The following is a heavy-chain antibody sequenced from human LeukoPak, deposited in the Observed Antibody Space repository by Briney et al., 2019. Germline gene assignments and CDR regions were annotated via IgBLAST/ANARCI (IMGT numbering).Heavy chain of an antibody. V-gene: IGHV3-23*01. J-gene: IGHJ4*02. D-gene: IGHD2/OR15-2a*01. Sequence: PGGSLRLSCAASGFTFSSYALSWVRQAPGKGLEWVSGITDSGTGTYYADSVKGRFTISRDNSKNTVYLQMSSLRAEDTAVYYCAKDHFYWGQGTLVTVSS. CDR3: AKDHFY. CDR2: ITDSGTGT. CDR1: GFTFSSYA.